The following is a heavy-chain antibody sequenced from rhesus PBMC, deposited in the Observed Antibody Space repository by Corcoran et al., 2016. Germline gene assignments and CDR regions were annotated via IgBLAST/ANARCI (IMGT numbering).Heavy chain of an antibody. CDR2: IRSGGST. CDR3: ARGGSNFWTGYPEDL. Sequence: QVQLQQWGEGLVKPSETLSLTCAVYGGSISSNYWSWIRQPPGKGREWIGRIRSGGSTNYNPSLKSRVTISIDTSKNQFSLKLSSVTVADTAVYYCARGGSNFWTGYPEDLWGQGVLVTVSS. CDR1: GGSISSNY. V-gene: IGHV4-160*01. J-gene: IGHJ4*01. D-gene: IGHD3-3*01.